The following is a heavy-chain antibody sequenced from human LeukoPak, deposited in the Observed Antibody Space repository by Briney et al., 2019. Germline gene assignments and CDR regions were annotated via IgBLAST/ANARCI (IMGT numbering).Heavy chain of an antibody. CDR3: ARQGRDYGDFLFDY. Sequence: PSETLSLTCTVSGGSISSYCWSWIRQPPGKGLEWIGYIYYSGSTNYNPSLKSRVTISVDTSKNQFSLKLSSVTAADTAVYYCARQGRDYGDFLFDYWGQGTLVTVSS. CDR1: GGSISSYC. CDR2: IYYSGST. D-gene: IGHD4-17*01. J-gene: IGHJ4*02. V-gene: IGHV4-59*08.